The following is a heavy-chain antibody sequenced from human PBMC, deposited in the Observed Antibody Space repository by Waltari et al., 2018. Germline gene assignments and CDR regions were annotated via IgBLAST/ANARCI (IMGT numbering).Heavy chain of an antibody. D-gene: IGHD2-15*01. CDR2: VHGSGRT. V-gene: IGHV4-4*02. CDR1: GDSASNPYL. CDR3: ARDRGRGLYLDS. J-gene: IGHJ4*02. Sequence: QLQLQESGPGLVQPSGTLSLTCTISGDSASNPYLWNWVRQPPGKRLEWIGQVHGSGRTNYNPSFASRVTVSLDTYNNQFSLKVTSATAADTAVYYCARDRGRGLYLDSWGSGTLVTVSP.